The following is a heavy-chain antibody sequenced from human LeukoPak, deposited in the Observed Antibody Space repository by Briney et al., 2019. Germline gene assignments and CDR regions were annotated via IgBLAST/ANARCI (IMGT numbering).Heavy chain of an antibody. Sequence: SETLSLTCAVYGGSFSGYYWSWIRQPPGKGLEWIGEINHSGSTNYNPSLKSRVTISVDTSKNQFSLKLSSVTAADTAVYYCARLDSSGYWTFDPWGQGTLVTVSS. CDR3: ARLDSSGYWTFDP. J-gene: IGHJ5*02. CDR1: GGSFSGYY. D-gene: IGHD3-22*01. CDR2: INHSGST. V-gene: IGHV4-34*01.